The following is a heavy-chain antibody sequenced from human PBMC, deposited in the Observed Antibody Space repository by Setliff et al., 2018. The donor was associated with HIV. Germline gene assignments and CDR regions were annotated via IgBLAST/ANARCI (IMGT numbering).Heavy chain of an antibody. CDR1: GYIFNNYG. Sequence: GESLKVSCKASGYIFNNYGISWVRQAPGQGLEWIGWISAYNGNVKFAQTVQGRLTMTTDTSTNTAYMELGSLTSDDTAVYYCARSSSGDYWGQGTWVTVSS. J-gene: IGHJ4*02. V-gene: IGHV1-18*01. D-gene: IGHD3-10*01. CDR2: ISAYNGNV. CDR3: ARSSSGDY.